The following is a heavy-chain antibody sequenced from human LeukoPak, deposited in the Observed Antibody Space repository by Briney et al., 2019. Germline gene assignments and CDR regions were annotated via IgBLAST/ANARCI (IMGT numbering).Heavy chain of an antibody. V-gene: IGHV1-2*02. J-gene: IGHJ5*02. CDR2: INPNSGGT. CDR1: GYTFTGYY. CDR3: ARGPGEQQLANSWFDP. Sequence: ASVKVSCKASGYTFTGYYMHWVRQAPGQGLEWMGWINPNSGGTNYAQKFQGRVTMTRDTSISTAYMELSRLRSDDTAVYYCARGPGEQQLANSWFDPWGQGTLVTVSS. D-gene: IGHD6-13*01.